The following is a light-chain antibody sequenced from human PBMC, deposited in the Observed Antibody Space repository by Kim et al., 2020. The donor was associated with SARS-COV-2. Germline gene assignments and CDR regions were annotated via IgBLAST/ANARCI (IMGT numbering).Light chain of an antibody. V-gene: IGKV3-20*01. Sequence: PGERATLSCRASRSVTSSYLAWYQHKPGQAPRLFIYAASTRATGIPDRFSGSGSGTDFTLTISGLEPEDFAVYYCQQYHSSPRTFGQGTKVDIK. CDR1: RSVTSSY. CDR2: AAS. J-gene: IGKJ1*01. CDR3: QQYHSSPRT.